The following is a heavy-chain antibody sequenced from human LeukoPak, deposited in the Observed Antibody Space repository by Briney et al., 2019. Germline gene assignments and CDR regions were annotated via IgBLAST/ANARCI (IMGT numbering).Heavy chain of an antibody. J-gene: IGHJ4*02. Sequence: GGSLRLSCAASGFTFSDYYMSWIRQAPGKGLEWVLYITSSGSTIYYAESVKGRFTISRDNAKDSLFLQMNSLRAEDTAVYYCAREARWELRGFPDYWGQGTLVTVSS. V-gene: IGHV3-11*04. CDR2: ITSSGSTI. CDR3: AREARWELRGFPDY. CDR1: GFTFSDYY. D-gene: IGHD1-26*01.